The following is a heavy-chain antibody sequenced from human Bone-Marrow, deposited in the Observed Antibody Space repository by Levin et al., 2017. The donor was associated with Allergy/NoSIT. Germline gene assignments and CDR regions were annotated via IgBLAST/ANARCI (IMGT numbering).Heavy chain of an antibody. Sequence: SVKVSCKASGGTFSNYAITWVRQAPGQGLEWMGGLIPFFVTPNYAQKFQDRITITADESTSTAYMELNSLTSEDTAVYYCARAGVPTTITYYFDSWGQGTLVTVSS. CDR2: LIPFFVTP. CDR3: ARAGVPTTITYYFDS. J-gene: IGHJ4*02. D-gene: IGHD1-14*01. V-gene: IGHV1-69*13. CDR1: GGTFSNYA.